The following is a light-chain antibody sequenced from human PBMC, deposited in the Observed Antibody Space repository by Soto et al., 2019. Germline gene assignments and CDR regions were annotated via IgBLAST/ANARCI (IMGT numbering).Light chain of an antibody. V-gene: IGKV3-15*01. CDR3: QQYNSWVT. CDR2: GAS. Sequence: EIVLTQSPGTLSLSPGERATLSCRASQSISTTLVWYQQKPGQAPRLLIYGASTRATGVPARFSGSGSGTEFTLTISSLQSEDFAVYYCQQYNSWVTFGGGTKADIK. J-gene: IGKJ4*01. CDR1: QSISTT.